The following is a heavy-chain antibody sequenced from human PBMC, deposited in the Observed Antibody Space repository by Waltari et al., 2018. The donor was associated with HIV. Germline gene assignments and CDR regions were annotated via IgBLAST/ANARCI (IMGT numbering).Heavy chain of an antibody. CDR2: MSYSGST. J-gene: IGHJ5*02. CDR3: ARSFSGYSNYFDP. V-gene: IGHV4-39*01. Sequence: QLQLQESGPGLVKSPETLSLTCTVSGGSMTSSCYYWGWIRQPPGKGLEWIGSMSYSGSTYHNPSLRSRLTISVDTSKNQFSLKLTSVTAADTAVYYCARSFSGYSNYFDPWGQGTLVTVSS. CDR1: GGSMTSSCYY. D-gene: IGHD4-4*01.